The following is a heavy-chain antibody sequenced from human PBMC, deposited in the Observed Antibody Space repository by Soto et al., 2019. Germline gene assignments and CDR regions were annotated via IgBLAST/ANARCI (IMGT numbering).Heavy chain of an antibody. CDR1: GFTFSSYA. J-gene: IGHJ6*03. Sequence: PGGSLRLSCAASGFTFSSYAMSWVRQAPGKGLGWVSAISGSGGSTYYADSAKGRFTISRDNSKNTLYLQMNSLRAEDTAVYYCAKDSLRNLAVAGLPMDVWGKGTTVTVSS. CDR3: AKDSLRNLAVAGLPMDV. D-gene: IGHD6-19*01. CDR2: ISGSGGST. V-gene: IGHV3-23*01.